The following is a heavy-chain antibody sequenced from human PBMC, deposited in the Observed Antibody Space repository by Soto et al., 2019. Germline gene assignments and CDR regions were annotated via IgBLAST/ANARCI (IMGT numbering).Heavy chain of an antibody. D-gene: IGHD1-26*01. CDR1: GYTIISYG. Sequence: ASVKVSCKASGYTIISYGISWVRQAPGQGLEWMGWIGAYSGNTNYVQKFQGRVTMTTDTSTSTAYMGLRSLRSDDSAVYFCARGGSYYRPFDYWGQGTLVTVSS. J-gene: IGHJ4*02. V-gene: IGHV1-18*01. CDR2: IGAYSGNT. CDR3: ARGGSYYRPFDY.